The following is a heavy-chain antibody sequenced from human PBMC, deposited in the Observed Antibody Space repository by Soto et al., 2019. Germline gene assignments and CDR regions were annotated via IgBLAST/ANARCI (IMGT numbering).Heavy chain of an antibody. CDR3: ARVNYYGSGSHGMDV. Sequence: GGSLRLSCAASGFTFSDYYMSWIRHAPGKGLEWVSYISSSSSYTNYADSVKGRFTISRDNAKNSLYLQMNSLRAEDTAVYYCARVNYYGSGSHGMDVWGQGTTVTVSS. V-gene: IGHV3-11*06. D-gene: IGHD3-10*01. CDR1: GFTFSDYY. CDR2: ISSSSSYT. J-gene: IGHJ6*02.